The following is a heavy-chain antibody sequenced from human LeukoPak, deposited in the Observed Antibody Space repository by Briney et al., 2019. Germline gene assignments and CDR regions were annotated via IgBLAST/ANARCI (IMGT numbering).Heavy chain of an antibody. V-gene: IGHV3-23*01. D-gene: IGHD3-3*01. CDR2: ISDSSSHT. J-gene: IGHJ4*02. CDR1: GFTFSIYA. CDR3: AKEHDYSNAAPEWGFDS. Sequence: GGSLRLSCAASGFTFSIYAMSWVRQAPGKGLEWVSGISDSSSHTMDADSVRGRFTISRDNTRNTLYLHMNSLRAEDTALYYCAKEHDYSNAAPEWGFDSWGQGTLVTVSS.